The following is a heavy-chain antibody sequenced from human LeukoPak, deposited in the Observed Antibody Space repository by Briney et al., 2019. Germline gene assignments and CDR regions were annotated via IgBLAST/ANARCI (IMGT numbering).Heavy chain of an antibody. J-gene: IGHJ5*02. V-gene: IGHV1-8*01. CDR2: MNPNSGNT. CDR3: ARGGVNYYGSGSYYNARLFNWFDP. Sequence: GASVKVSCKASGYTFTSYDINWVRQATGQGLEWMGWMNPNSGNTGYAQKFQGRVTMTRNTSISTAYMELSSLRSEDTAVYYCARGGVNYYGSGSYYNARLFNWFDPWGQGTLVTVSS. CDR1: GYTFTSYD. D-gene: IGHD3-10*01.